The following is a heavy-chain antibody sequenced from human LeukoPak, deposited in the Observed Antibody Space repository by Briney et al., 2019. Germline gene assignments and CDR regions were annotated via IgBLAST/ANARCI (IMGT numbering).Heavy chain of an antibody. V-gene: IGHV3-9*03. CDR1: GFTFDDYA. CDR2: ISWNSGSI. D-gene: IGHD6-13*01. J-gene: IGHJ4*02. CDR3: AKAFPSSWYPFDY. Sequence: PGRSLRLSCAASGFTFDDYAMHWVRQAPGKGLEWVSGISWNSGSIGYADSVKDRFTISSDNAKNSLYLQMNSLRAEDMALYYCAKAFPSSWYPFDYWGQGTLVTVSS.